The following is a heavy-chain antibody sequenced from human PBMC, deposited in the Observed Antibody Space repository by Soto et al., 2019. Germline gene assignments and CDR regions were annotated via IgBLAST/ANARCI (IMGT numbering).Heavy chain of an antibody. J-gene: IGHJ4*02. Sequence: GASVKVSCKASGYTFTGYYRHWVRQAPGQGLEWMGGINPNSGGTNYAQKFQGRVSMTRDTSIRTAYRQLSRLRADDTAVYYWAREFPAVASSSYLGQGTRVTVCS. CDR1: GYTFTGYY. D-gene: IGHD6-19*01. CDR2: INPNSGGT. CDR3: AREFPAVASSSY. V-gene: IGHV1-2*02.